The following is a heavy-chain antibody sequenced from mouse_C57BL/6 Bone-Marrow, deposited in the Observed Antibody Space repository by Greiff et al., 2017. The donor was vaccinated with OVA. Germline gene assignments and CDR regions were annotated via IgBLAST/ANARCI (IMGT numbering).Heavy chain of an antibody. D-gene: IGHD2-5*01. CDR1: GFTFSSYG. J-gene: IGHJ3*01. V-gene: IGHV5-6*02. Sequence: EVMLVESGGDLVKPGGSLKLSCAASGFTFSSYGMSWVRQTPDKRLEWVATISSGGSYTYYPDSVKGRFTISRDNAKNTLYLQMSSLKSEDTAMYYCARDLYSNEHGGWFAYWGQGTLVTVSA. CDR2: ISSGGSYT. CDR3: ARDLYSNEHGGWFAY.